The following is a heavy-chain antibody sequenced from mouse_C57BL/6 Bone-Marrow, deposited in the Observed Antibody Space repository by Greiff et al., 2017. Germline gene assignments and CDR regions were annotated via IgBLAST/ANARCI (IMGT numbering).Heavy chain of an antibody. J-gene: IGHJ3*01. D-gene: IGHD4-1*01. CDR3: ARVRGRTGMDVLAY. CDR1: GYTFTSYW. CDR2: IYPSDSET. V-gene: IGHV1-61*01. Sequence: QVQLQQPGAELVRPGSSVKLSCKASGYTFTSYWMDWVKQRPGQGLEWIGNIYPSDSETHYNQKFKDKATLTVDKSSSTAYMQLSSLTSEDSAVYDCARVRGRTGMDVLAYWGQGTLVTVSA.